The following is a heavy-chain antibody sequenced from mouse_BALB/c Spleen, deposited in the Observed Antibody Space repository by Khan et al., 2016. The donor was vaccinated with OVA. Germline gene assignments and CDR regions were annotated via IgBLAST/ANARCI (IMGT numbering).Heavy chain of an antibody. J-gene: IGHJ4*01. CDR2: IWGGGST. Sequence: QVQLKESGPGLVAPSQSLSITCTVSGFSLTDYGVSWIRQPPGKGLEWLGVIWGGGSTTYNSALKSRLSISRDNSKSQVFLKMNSHQTDDTAMYYCARQPYYHYYVLDYWGQGTSVTVSS. D-gene: IGHD2-10*01. V-gene: IGHV2-6-5*01. CDR1: GFSLTDYG. CDR3: ARQPYYHYYVLDY.